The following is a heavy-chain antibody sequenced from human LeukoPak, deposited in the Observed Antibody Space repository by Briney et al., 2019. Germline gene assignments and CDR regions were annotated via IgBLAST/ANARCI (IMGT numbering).Heavy chain of an antibody. CDR2: IRSKAYGETT. D-gene: IGHD3-10*01. V-gene: IGHV3-49*04. CDR1: GFTFGDYA. Sequence: GGSLRLSCTTSGFTFGDYAMNWVRQAPGKGLEWVGLIRSKAYGETTDYAASVKGRFTASRGDSKSVAYLQMNSLKTEDTAVYYCSGMIRGADYYFYGMDVWGQGTTVTVSS. J-gene: IGHJ6*02. CDR3: SGMIRGADYYFYGMDV.